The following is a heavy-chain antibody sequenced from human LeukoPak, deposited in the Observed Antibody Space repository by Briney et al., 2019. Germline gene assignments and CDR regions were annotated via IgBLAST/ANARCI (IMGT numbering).Heavy chain of an antibody. CDR2: INHSGST. V-gene: IGHV4-34*01. CDR3: ARVERGYSYGPTRAEYFQH. D-gene: IGHD5-18*01. J-gene: IGHJ1*01. CDR1: GGSFSGYY. Sequence: SETLSLTCAVYGGSFSGYYWSWIRQPPGKGLEWIGEINHSGSTNYNPPLKSRVTISVDTSKNQFSLKLSSVTAADTAVYYCARVERGYSYGPTRAEYFQHWGQGTLVTVSS.